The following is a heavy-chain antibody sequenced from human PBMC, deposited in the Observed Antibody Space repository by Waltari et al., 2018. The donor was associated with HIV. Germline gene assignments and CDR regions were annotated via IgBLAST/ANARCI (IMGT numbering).Heavy chain of an antibody. CDR3: ARDGITNVGVVMDL. CDR1: GFTFTSYR. J-gene: IGHJ4*02. CDR2: ISSSSSYT. Sequence: EVQLVESGGGLVKPGGSLRLSCGPSGFTFTSYRMNWVRQAPGKGLEWVSSISSSSSYTDDAESVKGRFTISRDNAKNSLDLQMNSLRVEDTAVYYCARDGITNVGVVMDLWGQGALVTVSS. D-gene: IGHD3-3*01. V-gene: IGHV3-21*01.